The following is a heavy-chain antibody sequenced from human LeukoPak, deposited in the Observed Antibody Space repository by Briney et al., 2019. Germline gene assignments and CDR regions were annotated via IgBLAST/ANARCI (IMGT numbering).Heavy chain of an antibody. V-gene: IGHV4-34*01. D-gene: IGHD3-10*01. J-gene: IGHJ4*02. Sequence: SETLSLTCAVYGGSFSGYYWSWIRQPPGKGLEWIGDINHSGSTNYNPSLKSRVTISVDTSKNQFSLKLSSVTAADTAVYYCARGGFARSNYYGSGSYYNFLDYWGQGTLVTVSS. CDR2: INHSGST. CDR1: GGSFSGYY. CDR3: ARGGFARSNYYGSGSYYNFLDY.